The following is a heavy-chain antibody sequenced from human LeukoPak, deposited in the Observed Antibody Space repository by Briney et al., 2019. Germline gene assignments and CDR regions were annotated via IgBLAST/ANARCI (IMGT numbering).Heavy chain of an antibody. Sequence: GGSLRLSCAVSGSTFSRYWMHWVRQAPGKGLEWVGRIKSKTDGGTTDYTAPVKGRFTISRDDSKLTLYLQVNSLKTEDTAVYYCTTGNWGSFSYRGQGTLVTVSS. D-gene: IGHD7-27*01. CDR2: IKSKTDGGTT. CDR3: TTGNWGSFSY. J-gene: IGHJ4*02. V-gene: IGHV3-15*01. CDR1: GSTFSRYW.